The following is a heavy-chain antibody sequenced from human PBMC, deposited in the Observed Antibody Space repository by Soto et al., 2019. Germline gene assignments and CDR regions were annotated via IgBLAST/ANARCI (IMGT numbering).Heavy chain of an antibody. CDR1: GGSFSGYY. J-gene: IGHJ5*02. D-gene: IGHD6-13*01. V-gene: IGHV4-34*01. Sequence: PSETLSLTCAVYGGSFSGYYWSWIRQPPGKGLEWIGEINHSGSTNHNPSLKSRVTISVDTSKNQFSLKLSSVTAADTAVYYCARAVVAAAGTPGGWFDPWGQGTLVTVSS. CDR3: ARAVVAAAGTPGGWFDP. CDR2: INHSGST.